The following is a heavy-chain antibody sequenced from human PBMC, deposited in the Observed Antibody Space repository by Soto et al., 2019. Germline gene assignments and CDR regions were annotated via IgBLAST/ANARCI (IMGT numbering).Heavy chain of an antibody. V-gene: IGHV3-15*01. J-gene: IGHJ4*02. CDR3: TTVDAVVLN. D-gene: IGHD6-19*01. CDR1: GFTFSNAW. Sequence: EVQLVESGGGLVKPGGSLRLSCAASGFTFSNAWMSWVRQAPGGGLEWVGRIKRNIDGGTTDYAAPVKGRFAISRDDSNSILYLEMNSLRNEDTAVYYCTTVDAVVLNWGQGLLVTVSS. CDR2: IKRNIDGGTT.